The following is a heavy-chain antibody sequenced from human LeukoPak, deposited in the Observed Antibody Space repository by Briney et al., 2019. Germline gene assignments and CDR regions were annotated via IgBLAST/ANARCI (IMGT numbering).Heavy chain of an antibody. D-gene: IGHD3-9*01. V-gene: IGHV4-34*01. CDR2: INHSGST. Sequence: SETLSLTCAVYGGSFSGYYWSWIRQHPGKGLEWIGEINHSGSTNYNPSLKSRVTISVDTSKNQFSLKLSSVTAADTAVYYCARAFPPNYDILTGGGYFDYWGQGTLVTVSS. J-gene: IGHJ4*02. CDR3: ARAFPPNYDILTGGGYFDY. CDR1: GGSFSGYY.